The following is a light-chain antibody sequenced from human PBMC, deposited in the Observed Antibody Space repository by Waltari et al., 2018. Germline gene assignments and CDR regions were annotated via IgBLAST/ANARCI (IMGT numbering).Light chain of an antibody. CDR2: GAS. Sequence: EIVLTQSLGTLSLSQGEGATLACRASQSVSSKYLAWYQQKPGQAPRLLIYGASNRATGIPDRFRGSGSGTDFTLTISRLEPEDFAVYYCQQYGSSPPVTFGQGTRLE. CDR1: QSVSSKY. J-gene: IGKJ5*01. CDR3: QQYGSSPPVT. V-gene: IGKV3-20*01.